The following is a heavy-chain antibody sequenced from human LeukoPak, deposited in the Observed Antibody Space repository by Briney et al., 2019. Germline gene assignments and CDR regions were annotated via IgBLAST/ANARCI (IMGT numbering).Heavy chain of an antibody. Sequence: SETLSLTCTVSGGSISSGSYYWTWIRQHPGKCLESDGYIYYSGRTYYNPSLKSRVTISEDTSKNQFSLKLSTVTAADTAVYYCARGGSWYGRLVYCGQGALVT. CDR1: GGSISSGSYY. CDR3: ARGGSWYGRLVY. CDR2: IYYSGRT. V-gene: IGHV4-31*03. D-gene: IGHD6-13*01. J-gene: IGHJ4*02.